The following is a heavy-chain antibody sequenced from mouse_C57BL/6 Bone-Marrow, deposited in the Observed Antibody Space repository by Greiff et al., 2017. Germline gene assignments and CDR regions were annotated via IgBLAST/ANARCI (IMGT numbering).Heavy chain of an antibody. D-gene: IGHD1-1*01. CDR2: ISYDGSN. J-gene: IGHJ2*01. CDR1: GYSITSGYY. CDR3: ARALLTYGYYFDY. V-gene: IGHV3-6*01. Sequence: EVKLEESGPGLVKPSQSLSLTCSVTGYSITSGYYWNWIRQFPGNKLEWMGYISYDGSNNYNPSLKNRISITRDTSKNQFFLKLNSVTTEDTATYYCARALLTYGYYFDYWGQGTTLTVSS.